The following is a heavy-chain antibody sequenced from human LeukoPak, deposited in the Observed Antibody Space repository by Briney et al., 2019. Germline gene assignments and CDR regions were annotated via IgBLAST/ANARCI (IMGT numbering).Heavy chain of an antibody. CDR1: GGSISSGGYN. CDR2: IYYSGST. V-gene: IGHV4-31*03. Sequence: SQTLSLTCTVSGGSISSGGYNWSWIRQHPGKGLEWIGCIYYSGSTNYNQSLKGRVTISIDTSKNQFSLNLNYMTAPDTAVYYCASGDNDPLFDYWGQGTLVTVSS. CDR3: ASGDNDPLFDY. D-gene: IGHD1-1*01. J-gene: IGHJ4*02.